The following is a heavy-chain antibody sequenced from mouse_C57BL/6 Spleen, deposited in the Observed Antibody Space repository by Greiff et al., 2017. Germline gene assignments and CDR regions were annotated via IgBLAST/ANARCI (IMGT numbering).Heavy chain of an antibody. J-gene: IGHJ1*03. D-gene: IGHD1-1*01. V-gene: IGHV1-55*01. CDR3: ARRITTEGADWYFDV. CDR2: IYPGSGST. CDR1: GYTFTSYW. Sequence: QVQLQQPGAELVKPGASVKMSCEASGYTFTSYWITWVKQRPGQGLEWIGDIYPGSGSTNYNEKFKSKATLTVDTSSSTAYMQLSSLTSEDSAVYYCARRITTEGADWYFDVWGTGTTVTVSS.